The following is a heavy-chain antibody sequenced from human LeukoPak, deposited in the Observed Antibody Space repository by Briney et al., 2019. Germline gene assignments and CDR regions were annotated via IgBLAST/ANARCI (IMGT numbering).Heavy chain of an antibody. CDR3: ARDMYDSSGELDY. J-gene: IGHJ4*02. CDR2: ISSSSSTI. D-gene: IGHD3-22*01. V-gene: IGHV3-48*04. Sequence: GGSLRLSCAASGFTFSSYSMNWVRQAPGKGLEWVSYISSSSSTIYYADSVKGRFTISRDNAKNSLYLQMNSLRAEDTAVYYCARDMYDSSGELDYWGQGTLVTVSS. CDR1: GFTFSSYS.